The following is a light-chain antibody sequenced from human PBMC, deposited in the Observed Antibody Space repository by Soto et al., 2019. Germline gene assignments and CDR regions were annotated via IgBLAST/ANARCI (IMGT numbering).Light chain of an antibody. CDR3: QSYDSSLSGSRV. Sequence: QPVLTQPPSVSGAPGQRVTISCTGSSSNIGAGYDVHWYQQLPGTAPKLLIYGNTNRHSGVPDRFSGSKSDTSASLAITGLQADDEADYYCQSYDSSLSGSRVFGTGTKVTVL. CDR1: SSNIGAGYD. J-gene: IGLJ1*01. V-gene: IGLV1-40*01. CDR2: GNT.